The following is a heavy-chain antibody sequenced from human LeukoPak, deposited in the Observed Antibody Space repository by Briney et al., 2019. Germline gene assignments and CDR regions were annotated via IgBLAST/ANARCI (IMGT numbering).Heavy chain of an antibody. V-gene: IGHV3-30*02. CDR1: GFTFSSYG. J-gene: IGHJ6*03. Sequence: GGSLRLSCAASGFTFSSYGMHWVRQAPGKGLEWVAFIRYDGSNKYYADSVKGRFTISRDNSKNTLYLQMNSLRAEDTAVYYCAKDTAMVPPPYYYYYYMDVWGKGTTVTVSS. CDR3: AKDTAMVPPPYYYYYYMDV. CDR2: IRYDGSNK. D-gene: IGHD5-18*01.